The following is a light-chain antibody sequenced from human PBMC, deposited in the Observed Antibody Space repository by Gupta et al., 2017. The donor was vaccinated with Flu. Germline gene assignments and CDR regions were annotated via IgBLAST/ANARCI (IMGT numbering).Light chain of an antibody. Sequence: QSVLTPPPSVSAALGQRVAISCIGISSNSGADYDAHWYQQLPGRAPKLLIYDNNNRHSGVPDRFSGSKSGTSASRSITGLQAEDEADYYCQSYDSSLSGWVFGGGTKLTVL. J-gene: IGLJ3*02. CDR2: DNN. V-gene: IGLV1-40*01. CDR3: QSYDSSLSGWV. CDR1: SSNSGADYD.